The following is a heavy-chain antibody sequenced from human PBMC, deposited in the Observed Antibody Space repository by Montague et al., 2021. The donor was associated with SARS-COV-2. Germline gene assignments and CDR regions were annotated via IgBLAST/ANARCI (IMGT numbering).Heavy chain of an antibody. CDR3: AKDYPTRDIVVVVAAISYYYGMDV. Sequence: SLRLSCAASGLTFSSYAMSWVRQAPGKGLEWVSAISGSGGSTYYADSVKGRFTISRDNSKNTLYLQMNSLRAEDTAVYYCAKDYPTRDIVVVVAAISYYYGMDVWGQGTTVTVSS. D-gene: IGHD2-15*01. J-gene: IGHJ6*02. CDR2: ISGSGGST. V-gene: IGHV3-23*01. CDR1: GLTFSSYA.